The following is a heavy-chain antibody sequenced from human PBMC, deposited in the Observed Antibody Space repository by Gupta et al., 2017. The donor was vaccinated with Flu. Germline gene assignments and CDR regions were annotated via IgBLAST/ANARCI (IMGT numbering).Heavy chain of an antibody. Sequence: QVQLVQSGAEVKKPGASVKVSCKASGYTFIGYYMNWVRQAPGQGLEWMGWINPNSGGTNYAQKFQGRVTMTRDTSISTAYMELSRLRSDDTAVYYCARSPPQKWRLQRTGWFDPWGQGTLVTVSS. CDR1: GYTFIGYY. V-gene: IGHV1-2*02. CDR3: ARSPPQKWRLQRTGWFDP. J-gene: IGHJ5*02. CDR2: INPNSGGT. D-gene: IGHD1-1*01.